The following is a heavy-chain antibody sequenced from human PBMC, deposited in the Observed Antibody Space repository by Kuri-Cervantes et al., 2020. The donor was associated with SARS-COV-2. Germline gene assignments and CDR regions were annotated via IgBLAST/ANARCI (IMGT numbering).Heavy chain of an antibody. CDR2: ISSSSSYI. CDR3: ARDPGGYWSITYYYYMDV. V-gene: IGHV3-21*01. Sequence: GESLKISCAASGFTFSSYSMNWVRQAPGKGLEWVSSISSSSSYIYYADSVKGRFTISRDNAKNSLYLQMNSLRAEDTAVYYCARDPGGYWSITYYYYMDVWGKGTTVTVSS. CDR1: GFTFSSYS. J-gene: IGHJ6*03. D-gene: IGHD1-26*01.